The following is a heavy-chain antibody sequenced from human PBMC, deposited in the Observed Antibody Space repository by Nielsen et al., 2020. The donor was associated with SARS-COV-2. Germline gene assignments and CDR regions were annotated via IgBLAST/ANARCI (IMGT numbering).Heavy chain of an antibody. J-gene: IGHJ6*02. CDR2: THPGDSHT. CDR3: ARSRGDFGIFQYYGMDV. CDR1: GFIFVTSW. Sequence: GESLKISCKASGFIFVTSWIAWVRQTPGKGLEWMGITHPGDSHTTYSPSFQGQVTISADKSISIAYLQWSSLKASDTAIYYCARSRGDFGIFQYYGMDVWGQGTLVTVSS. V-gene: IGHV5-51*01. D-gene: IGHD3-3*01.